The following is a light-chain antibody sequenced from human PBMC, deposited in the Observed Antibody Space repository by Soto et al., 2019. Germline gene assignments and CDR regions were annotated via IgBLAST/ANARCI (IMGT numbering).Light chain of an antibody. CDR3: QKYNGAPPLFT. CDR1: HDISNS. Sequence: DIQMTQSPSSLSASVGDRVTITRRASHDISNSLSWYQQKPGQVPKLVIFAASTLQSGVPSRFSGSGSGTDFTRTINSLQPEYVATYYCQKYNGAPPLFTFGPGTKVDIK. V-gene: IGKV1-27*01. CDR2: AAS. J-gene: IGKJ3*01.